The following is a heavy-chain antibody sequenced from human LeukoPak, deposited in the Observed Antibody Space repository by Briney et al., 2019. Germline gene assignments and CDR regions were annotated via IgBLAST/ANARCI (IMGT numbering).Heavy chain of an antibody. Sequence: GGSLRLSCAASGFTFASFEMDWIREAPGKGLKWVSYISGSGSIIYYADSVKGRFTISRDNAKNSLYLQMNSLRAEDTAVYFCARERGSIYGSSFDIWGQGTMV. CDR2: ISGSGSII. CDR1: GFTFASFE. J-gene: IGHJ3*02. V-gene: IGHV3-48*03. D-gene: IGHD5-18*01. CDR3: ARERGSIYGSSFDI.